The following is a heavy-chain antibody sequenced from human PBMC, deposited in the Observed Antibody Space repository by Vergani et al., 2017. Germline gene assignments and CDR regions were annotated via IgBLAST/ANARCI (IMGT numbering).Heavy chain of an antibody. CDR1: GLTFSTYA. Sequence: AQLLESGGGLVHPGGSLRLSCAASGLTFSTYAMNWVRQAPGKGLEWVAVIWYDGSNKYYADSVKGRFTISRDNSKNTLYLQMNSLRAEDTAVYYCARGWIAEYYFDYWGQGTLVTVSS. CDR2: IWYDGSNK. CDR3: ARGWIAEYYFDY. J-gene: IGHJ4*02. D-gene: IGHD5-12*01. V-gene: IGHV3-33*08.